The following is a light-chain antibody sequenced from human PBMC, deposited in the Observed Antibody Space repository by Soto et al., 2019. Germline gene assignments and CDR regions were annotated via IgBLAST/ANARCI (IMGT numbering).Light chain of an antibody. J-gene: IGKJ1*01. CDR2: KAS. V-gene: IGKV1-5*03. CDR3: QQYSSYS. Sequence: DIQMTQSPSTLSASVGDRVTITCRASQSISSWLAWDQQKPGKAPKLLIYKASSLESGVPSRFSGSGSGTEFTLTITSLQPDYFATYYCQQYSSYSFGQGTKVEIK. CDR1: QSISSW.